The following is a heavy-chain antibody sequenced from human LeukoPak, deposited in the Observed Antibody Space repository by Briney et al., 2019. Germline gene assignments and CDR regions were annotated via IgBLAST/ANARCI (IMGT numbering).Heavy chain of an antibody. CDR1: GGSFSGYY. D-gene: IGHD5-18*01. CDR2: INHSGST. J-gene: IGHJ4*02. V-gene: IGHV4-34*01. CDR3: ARARYSYGMDY. Sequence: PSETLSLTCAVYGGSFSGYYWSWIRQPPGKGLEWIGEINHSGSTNYNPSLKSRVTISVDTSKNQFSLKLSSVTAADTAVYYCARARYSYGMDYWGQGTPVTVSS.